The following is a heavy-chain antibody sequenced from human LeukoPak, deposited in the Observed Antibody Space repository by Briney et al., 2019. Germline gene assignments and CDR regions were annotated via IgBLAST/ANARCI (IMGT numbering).Heavy chain of an antibody. J-gene: IGHJ4*02. V-gene: IGHV1-2*06. CDR1: GYTFTGYY. Sequence: ASVKVSCKASGYTFTGYYMHWVRQAPGQGLEWMGRINPNSGGTNYALKFQGRVTMTRDTSISTAYMELSRLRSDDTAVYYCARGKPIAYYYDSSGQRGDYWGQGTLVTVSS. CDR3: ARGKPIAYYYDSSGQRGDY. D-gene: IGHD3-22*01. CDR2: INPNSGGT.